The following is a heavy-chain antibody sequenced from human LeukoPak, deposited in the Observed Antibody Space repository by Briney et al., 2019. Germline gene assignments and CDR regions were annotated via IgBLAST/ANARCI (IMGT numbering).Heavy chain of an antibody. Sequence: SETLSLTCAVYGGSFSGYYWSWIRQPPGKGLEWIGRIYTSGSTNYNPSLKSRVTMSVDTSKNQFSLKLSSVTAADTAVYYCARDPDYSDYMDVWGKGTTVTVSS. V-gene: IGHV4-59*10. D-gene: IGHD4/OR15-4a*01. J-gene: IGHJ6*03. CDR2: IYTSGST. CDR3: ARDPDYSDYMDV. CDR1: GGSFSGYY.